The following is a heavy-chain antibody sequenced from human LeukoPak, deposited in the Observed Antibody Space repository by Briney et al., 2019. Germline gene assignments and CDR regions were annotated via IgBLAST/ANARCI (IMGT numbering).Heavy chain of an antibody. V-gene: IGHV3-23*01. D-gene: IGHD1-1*01. CDR2: SSGSGGST. CDR3: ARSGNYDC. CDR1: GFTFSSYA. J-gene: IGHJ4*02. Sequence: GGSLRLSCAASGFTFSSYAMSWVRQAPGRGLEWVSASSGSGGSTYYADSVKGRFTISRDNSKNSLYLQMNSLRDEDTAVYYCARSGNYDCWGQGTLVTVSS.